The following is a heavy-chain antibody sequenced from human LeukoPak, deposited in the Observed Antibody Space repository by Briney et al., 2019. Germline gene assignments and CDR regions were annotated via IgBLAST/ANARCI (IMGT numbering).Heavy chain of an antibody. D-gene: IGHD4-17*01. V-gene: IGHV3-30-3*01. CDR2: ILYDGSYK. J-gene: IGHJ4*02. CDR3: ASPLDYGDYLRY. CDR1: GFTFSSYA. Sequence: PGGSLRLSCAASGFTFSSYAMHWVRQAPGKGLEWVAVILYDGSYKYYADSLKGRFTISRDNSKNTLYLQMNSLRAEDTAVYYCASPLDYGDYLRYWGQGALVTVSS.